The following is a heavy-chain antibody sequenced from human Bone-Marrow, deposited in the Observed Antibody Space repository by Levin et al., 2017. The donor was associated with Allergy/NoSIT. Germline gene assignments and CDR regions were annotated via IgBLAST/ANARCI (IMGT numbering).Heavy chain of an antibody. CDR2: ISYDGSNQ. V-gene: IGHV3-30-3*01. CDR1: GFTFNNYA. D-gene: IGHD2-2*01. CDR3: ARDPSPYCSSIICYPHWFDP. Sequence: SCAASGFTFNNYAMHWVRQAPGKGLEWAAFISYDGSNQYYADSVKGRFTISRDNSKNTLYLQMTSLRPEDTTVYYCARDPSPYCSSIICYPHWFDPWGERTSVAVS. J-gene: IGHJ5*02.